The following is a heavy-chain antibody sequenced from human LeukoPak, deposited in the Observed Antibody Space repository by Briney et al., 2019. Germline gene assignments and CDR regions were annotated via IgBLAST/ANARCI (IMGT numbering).Heavy chain of an antibody. CDR1: GSSISTYS. CDR3: ARLYDYGDYRYYIDY. V-gene: IGHV4-59*08. Sequence: SETLSLTCTVSGSSISTYSWSWIRQPPGKGLEWICHIYYSGSTNYNPSHKSRVTISVDTSKNQYSLKLSSVTAADTAVYYCARLYDYGDYRYYIDYWGQGTLVTVSS. D-gene: IGHD4-17*01. CDR2: IYYSGST. J-gene: IGHJ4*02.